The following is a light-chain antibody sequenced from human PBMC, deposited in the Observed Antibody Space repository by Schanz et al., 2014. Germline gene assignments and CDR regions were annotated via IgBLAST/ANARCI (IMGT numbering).Light chain of an antibody. CDR2: DVS. CDR1: SSDVGAYNY. Sequence: QSALTQPASVSGSPGQSITISCTGTSSDVGAYNYVSWYQQPPGKAPKLIIYDVSKRPSGVPDRFSGSKSGNTASLTISGLQAEDEADYYCCSYAGYWVFGGGTKLTVL. V-gene: IGLV2-23*02. CDR3: CSYAGYWV. J-gene: IGLJ3*02.